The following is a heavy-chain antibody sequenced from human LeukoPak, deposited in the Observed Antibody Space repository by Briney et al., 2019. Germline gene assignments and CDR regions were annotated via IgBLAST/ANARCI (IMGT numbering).Heavy chain of an antibody. Sequence: GGSLRLSCAASGFTFSSYWMSWVRQAPGKGLEWVANIKQDGSEKYYVDSVKGRFTISRDNAKNSLYLQMNSLRAEDTALYYCAKEDIVVVPAAIRRRGMDVWGQGTTVTVSS. J-gene: IGHJ6*02. V-gene: IGHV3-7*03. D-gene: IGHD2-2*02. CDR1: GFTFSSYW. CDR3: AKEDIVVVPAAIRRRGMDV. CDR2: IKQDGSEK.